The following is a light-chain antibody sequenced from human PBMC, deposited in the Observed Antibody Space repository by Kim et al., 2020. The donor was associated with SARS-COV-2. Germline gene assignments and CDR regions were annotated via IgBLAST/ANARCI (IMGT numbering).Light chain of an antibody. CDR1: QSISSW. CDR3: QQYKSYPLT. V-gene: IGKV1-5*03. Sequence: DIQMTQSPSTLSASVGDRVTITCRASQSISSWLAWYQQKARKAPKFLIHKASTLESGVPSRFSGSGSGTEFTLTISSLQPDDFATYYCQQYKSYPLTFGGGTTVDIK. CDR2: KAS. J-gene: IGKJ4*01.